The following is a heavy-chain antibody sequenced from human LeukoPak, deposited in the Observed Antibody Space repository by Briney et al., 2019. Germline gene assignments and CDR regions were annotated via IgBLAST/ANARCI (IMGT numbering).Heavy chain of an antibody. CDR2: INPNSGGT. Sequence: ASVKVSCKASGYTFTGYYMHWVRQAPGQGLEWMGRINPNSGGTNYVQKFQGRVTMTRDTSISTAYMELSRLRSDDTAVYYCARDFQGSAPSFIAAASLDYWGQGTLVTVSS. V-gene: IGHV1-2*06. CDR3: ARDFQGSAPSFIAAASLDY. D-gene: IGHD6-13*01. J-gene: IGHJ4*02. CDR1: GYTFTGYY.